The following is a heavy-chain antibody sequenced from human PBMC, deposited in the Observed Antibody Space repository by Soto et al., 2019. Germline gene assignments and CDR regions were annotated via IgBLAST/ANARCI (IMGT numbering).Heavy chain of an antibody. J-gene: IGHJ4*02. CDR2: ISGSGGST. D-gene: IGHD2-15*01. CDR3: SSDSGYCSGGSCYY. Sequence: GGSLRLSCAASGFTFSSYAMSWVRQAPGKGLEWVSAISGSGGSTYYADSVKGRFTISRDNSKNTLYLQMNSLRAEDTAVYYCSSDSGYCSGGSCYYWGQGTLVTVSS. V-gene: IGHV3-23*01. CDR1: GFTFSSYA.